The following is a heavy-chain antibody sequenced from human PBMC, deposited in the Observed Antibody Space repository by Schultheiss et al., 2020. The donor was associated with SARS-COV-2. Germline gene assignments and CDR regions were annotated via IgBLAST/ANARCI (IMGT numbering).Heavy chain of an antibody. J-gene: IGHJ5*02. CDR2: ISGSGGST. D-gene: IGHD4-17*01. Sequence: GGSLRLSCAASGFTFSSYGMHWVRQAPGKGLEWVAVISGSGGSTYYADSVKGRFTISRDNSKNTLYLQMNSLRAEDTAVYYCAKDLTTVTTGNWFDPWGQGTLVTVSS. V-gene: IGHV3-23*01. CDR1: GFTFSSYG. CDR3: AKDLTTVTTGNWFDP.